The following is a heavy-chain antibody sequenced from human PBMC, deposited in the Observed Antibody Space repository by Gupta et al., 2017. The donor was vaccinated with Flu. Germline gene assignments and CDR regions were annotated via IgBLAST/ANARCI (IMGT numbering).Heavy chain of an antibody. CDR1: SISYY. D-gene: IGHD6-6*01. CDR3: GRLIGSSPRNWFDP. Sequence: SISYYWGWIRQPPGKGLEWIGSVYYSGSIFYNPSLESRVTISIDTSKNQFSLKLNSVTAADTAVYYCGRLIGSSPRNWFDPWGQGTLVTVSS. J-gene: IGHJ5*02. CDR2: VYYSGSI. V-gene: IGHV4-39*01.